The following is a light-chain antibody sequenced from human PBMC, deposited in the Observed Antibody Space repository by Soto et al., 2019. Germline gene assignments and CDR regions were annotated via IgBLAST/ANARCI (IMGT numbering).Light chain of an antibody. CDR3: TSYPSSSTHVV. CDR2: DVS. J-gene: IGLJ2*01. V-gene: IGLV2-14*01. Sequence: QSALTQPASVSGSPGQSITISCTGTSSDVGGYNYVSWYQQHPGKAPKLMIYDVSNRPSGVSNRFSGSKSGNTASLTIAGLHAEDEADYYCTSYPSSSTHVVFCGGTTLTVL. CDR1: SSDVGGYNY.